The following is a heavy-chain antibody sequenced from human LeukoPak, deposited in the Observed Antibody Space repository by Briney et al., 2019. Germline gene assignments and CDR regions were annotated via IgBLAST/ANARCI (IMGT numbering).Heavy chain of an antibody. Sequence: KASETLSLTCTVSGGSISSGDYYWSWIRQPPGKGLEWIGYIYYSGSTYYNPSLKSRVTISVDTSKNQFSLKLSSVTAADTAVYYCARVMVAAAGTSGLKYWYFDLWGRGTLVTVSS. CDR3: ARVMVAAAGTSGLKYWYFDL. J-gene: IGHJ2*01. D-gene: IGHD6-13*01. CDR2: IYYSGST. V-gene: IGHV4-30-4*01. CDR1: GGSISSGDYY.